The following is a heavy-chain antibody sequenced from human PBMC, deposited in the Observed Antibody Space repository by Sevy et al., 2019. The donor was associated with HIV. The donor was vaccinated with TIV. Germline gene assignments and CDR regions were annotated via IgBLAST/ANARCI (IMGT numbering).Heavy chain of an antibody. Sequence: GGFLRLSCAASGFTFSSYSMNWVRQAPGKGLEWVSYISSSSSTIYYADSVKGRFTISRDNAKNSLYLQMNSLRDEDTAVYYCARAKKYYDSSVGFDYWGQGTLVTVSS. J-gene: IGHJ4*02. CDR1: GFTFSSYS. V-gene: IGHV3-48*02. CDR3: ARAKKYYDSSVGFDY. D-gene: IGHD3-22*01. CDR2: ISSSSSTI.